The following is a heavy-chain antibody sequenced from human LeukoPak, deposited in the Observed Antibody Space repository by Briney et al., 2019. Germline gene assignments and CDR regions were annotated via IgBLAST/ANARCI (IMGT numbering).Heavy chain of an antibody. Sequence: KPSETLSLTCTVSGGSISSYYWSWIRQPPGKGLEWIGYIYYSGSTNYNPSLKSRVTISVDTSKNQFSPKLSSVTAADTAVYYCARDRDGPFDPWGQGTLVTVSS. CDR2: IYYSGST. CDR1: GGSISSYY. J-gene: IGHJ5*02. V-gene: IGHV4-59*01. CDR3: ARDRDGPFDP. D-gene: IGHD2-21*02.